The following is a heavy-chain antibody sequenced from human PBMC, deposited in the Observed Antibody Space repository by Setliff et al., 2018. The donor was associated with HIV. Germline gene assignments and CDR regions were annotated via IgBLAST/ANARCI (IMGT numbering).Heavy chain of an antibody. Sequence: SETLSLTCAVYGGSFSGYYWSWIRQPPGKGLEWIGEINHSGSTNYNPSLKSRVTISVDTSKNQFSLKLSSATAADTAVYYCAQISGWEPYYFDYWGQGTLVTVSS. J-gene: IGHJ4*02. D-gene: IGHD6-19*01. CDR2: INHSGST. CDR1: GGSFSGYY. V-gene: IGHV4-34*01. CDR3: AQISGWEPYYFDY.